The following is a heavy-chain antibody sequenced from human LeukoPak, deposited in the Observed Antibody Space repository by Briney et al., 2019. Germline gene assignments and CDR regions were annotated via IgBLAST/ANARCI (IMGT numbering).Heavy chain of an antibody. CDR2: ISSSGGST. J-gene: IGHJ4*02. V-gene: IGHV3-23*01. CDR3: AKGVDYDILTD. Sequence: GGSLRLSCAASGFTFSSYAMSWVRQAPGKGLEWVSSISSSGGSTYYADSVKGRFTISRDNSNNTLYLQMNSLRAEDTAVYYCAKGVDYDILTDWGQGTLVTVSS. CDR1: GFTFSSYA. D-gene: IGHD3-9*01.